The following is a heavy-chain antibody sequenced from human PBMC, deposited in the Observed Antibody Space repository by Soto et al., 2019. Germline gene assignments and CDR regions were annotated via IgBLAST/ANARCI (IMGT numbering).Heavy chain of an antibody. CDR1: GFTFDDYT. V-gene: IGHV3-43*01. CDR2: ISWDGGST. Sequence: GGSLRLSCAASGFTFDDYTMHWVRQAPGKGLEWVSLISWDGGSTYYADSVKGRFTISRDNSKNSLYLQMNSLRTEDTALYYCAKGVYYGSGSYYSDRYYYYGMDVWGQGTTVTVSS. D-gene: IGHD3-10*01. J-gene: IGHJ6*02. CDR3: AKGVYYGSGSYYSDRYYYYGMDV.